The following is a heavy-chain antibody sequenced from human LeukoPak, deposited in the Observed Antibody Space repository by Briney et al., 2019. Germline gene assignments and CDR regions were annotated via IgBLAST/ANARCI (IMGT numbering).Heavy chain of an antibody. CDR3: AGELRDWYFDL. J-gene: IGHJ2*01. V-gene: IGHV3-21*01. D-gene: IGHD5-12*01. Sequence: AGSLRLSCAASAFTFSSYSMNWDRQAPGKGREWVSSISSSSSYIYYVGSVKGRFTISRDNAKNSLYLQMNSLRAEDTAVYYCAGELRDWYFDLWGRGTLVTVSS. CDR2: ISSSSSYI. CDR1: AFTFSSYS.